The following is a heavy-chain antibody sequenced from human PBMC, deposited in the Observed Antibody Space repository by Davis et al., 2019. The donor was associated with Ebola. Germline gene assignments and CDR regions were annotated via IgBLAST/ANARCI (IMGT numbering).Heavy chain of an antibody. D-gene: IGHD4-17*01. Sequence: SETLSLTCTVSGYSISSGYYWGWIRQPPGKGLEWIGSIYHSGSTYYNPSLKSRVTISVDTSKNQFSLKLSSVTAADTAVYYCARYHDYGDFYYYYGMDVWGQGTTVTVSS. CDR3: ARYHDYGDFYYYYGMDV. J-gene: IGHJ6*02. V-gene: IGHV4-38-2*02. CDR1: GYSISSGYY. CDR2: IYHSGST.